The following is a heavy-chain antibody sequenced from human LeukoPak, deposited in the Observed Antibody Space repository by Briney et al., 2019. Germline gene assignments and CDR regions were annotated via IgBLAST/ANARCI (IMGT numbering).Heavy chain of an antibody. D-gene: IGHD3-9*01. CDR2: ISYDGSNK. V-gene: IGHV3-30-3*01. CDR3: ARTLFYYDILTGYSTHFDY. Sequence: GGSLRLSCAASGFTFSSYAMHWVRQAPGKGLEWVAVISYDGSNKYYADSVKGRFTISRDNSKNTLYLQMNSLRAEDTAVYYCARTLFYYDILTGYSTHFDYWGQGTLVTVSS. CDR1: GFTFSSYA. J-gene: IGHJ4*02.